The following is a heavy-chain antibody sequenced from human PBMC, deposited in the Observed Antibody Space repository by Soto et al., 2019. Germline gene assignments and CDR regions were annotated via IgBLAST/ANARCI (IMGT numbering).Heavy chain of an antibody. J-gene: IGHJ6*02. CDR2: INPNSGGT. CDR3: ARVDSSSSGVDV. D-gene: IGHD6-6*01. V-gene: IGHV1-2*02. CDR1: GYTFTGYY. Sequence: ASVKVSCKASGYTFTGYYMHWVRQAPGQGLEWMGWINPNSGGTNYAQKFQGRVTMTRDTSISTAYMELSRLRSDDTAVYYCARVDSSSSGVDVWGQGTTVTVSS.